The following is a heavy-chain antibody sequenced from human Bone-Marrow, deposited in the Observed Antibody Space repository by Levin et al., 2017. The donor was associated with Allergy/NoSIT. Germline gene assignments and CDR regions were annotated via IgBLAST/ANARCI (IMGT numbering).Heavy chain of an antibody. Sequence: GESLKISCAASGFTFSDVWMTWVRQVPGKGLEWVGRIKRKIDGETTDYAAPVRGRFTISRDDSKDTLYLQMNSLKTEDTAVYYCTTGDCNGGSCHAFDIWGQGTMVIVSS. D-gene: IGHD2-15*01. J-gene: IGHJ3*02. V-gene: IGHV3-15*01. CDR2: IKRKIDGETT. CDR1: GFTFSDVW. CDR3: TTGDCNGGSCHAFDI.